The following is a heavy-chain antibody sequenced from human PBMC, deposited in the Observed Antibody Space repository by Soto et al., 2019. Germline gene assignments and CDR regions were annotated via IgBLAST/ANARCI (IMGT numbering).Heavy chain of an antibody. CDR3: ARDRCYDGTCYSASDS. D-gene: IGHD2-15*01. V-gene: IGHV3-48*02. Sequence: WSLRLSCAASGFRFSTYNMDWVRQAPGKGPEWIAHISTTNFTIYYADSVKGRFTISRDNDRNSLYLEMNSLRDEDTAVYYCARDRCYDGTCYSASDSWGQGTMVPVYS. CDR1: GFRFSTYN. J-gene: IGHJ5*01. CDR2: ISTTNFTI.